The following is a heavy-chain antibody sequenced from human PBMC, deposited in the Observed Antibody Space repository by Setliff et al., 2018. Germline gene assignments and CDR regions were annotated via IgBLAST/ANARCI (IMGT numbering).Heavy chain of an antibody. D-gene: IGHD3-3*01. J-gene: IGHJ3*02. CDR2: INPDNGNR. CDR1: GFTLTSYP. V-gene: IGHV1-3*01. CDR3: TRDFLGATASFDI. Sequence: ASVKVSCKASGFTLTSYPIHWVRQAPGQRLEWMGWINPDNGNRKYSQRFQGRVTITRDTSASTVFLELSTLRSEDTAVYYCTRDFLGATASFDIWGQGAMVT.